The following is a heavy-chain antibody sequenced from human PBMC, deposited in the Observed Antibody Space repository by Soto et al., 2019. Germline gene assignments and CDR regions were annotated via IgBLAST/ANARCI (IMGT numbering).Heavy chain of an antibody. V-gene: IGHV3-43*01. CDR2: ISWDGGST. CDR1: GFTFDDYT. J-gene: IGHJ6*02. CDR3: AKAPHYYYYYGMDV. Sequence: EVQLVESGGVVVQPGGSLRLSCAASGFTFDDYTMHWVRQAPGKGLEWVSLISWDGGSTYYADSVKGRFTISRDNSKNSLYLQMNSLRTEDTALYYCAKAPHYYYYYGMDVWGQGTTVTVSS.